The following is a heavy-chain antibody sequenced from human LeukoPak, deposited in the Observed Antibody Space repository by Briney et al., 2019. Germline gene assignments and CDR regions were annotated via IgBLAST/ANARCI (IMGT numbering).Heavy chain of an antibody. J-gene: IGHJ2*01. D-gene: IGHD4-23*01. CDR1: GFTFSDYY. Sequence: PGGSLRLSCAASGFTFSDYYMCWIRQAPGGGLEWVSYLSSSSSYTDYADSVKGRFTISRDNAKKSLFLHMNSLRAEDTAVYFCARDFGGNSYWYFDLWGRGTLVTVSS. CDR2: LSSSSSYT. V-gene: IGHV3-11*05. CDR3: ARDFGGNSYWYFDL.